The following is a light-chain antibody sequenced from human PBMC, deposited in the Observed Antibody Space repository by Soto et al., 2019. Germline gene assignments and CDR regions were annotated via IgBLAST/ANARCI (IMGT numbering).Light chain of an antibody. CDR1: QSVRSNY. J-gene: IGKJ4*01. CDR3: QQYGSAPST. Sequence: EIVLTQSPGTLSLSPGERATLSCRASQSVRSNYLAWYQQKPGQAPRLLIYGASSRATGIPDTFRGSGSGTDFTLTTSRLKPEDLAVYYCQQYGSAPSTFGGGTKVEIK. V-gene: IGKV3-20*01. CDR2: GAS.